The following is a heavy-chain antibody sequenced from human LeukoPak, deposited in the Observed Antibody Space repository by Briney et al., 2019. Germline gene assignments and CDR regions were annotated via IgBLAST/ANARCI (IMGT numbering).Heavy chain of an antibody. D-gene: IGHD3-22*01. J-gene: IGHJ1*01. CDR3: ARVLSADSPGFQH. V-gene: IGHV3-74*01. CDR1: GFTFSSYW. CDR2: INSDGSST. Sequence: GGSLRLSCAASGFTFSSYWMHWVRQAPGKGLVWVSRINSDGSSTRYADSVKGRFTISRDNAKNTLYLQMNSLRAEDTAVYYCARVLSADSPGFQHWGQGTLVTVSS.